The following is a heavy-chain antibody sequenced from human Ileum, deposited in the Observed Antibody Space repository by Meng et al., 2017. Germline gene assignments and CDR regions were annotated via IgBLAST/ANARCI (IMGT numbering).Heavy chain of an antibody. J-gene: IGHJ4*02. V-gene: IGHV3-23*01. CDR2: ISGSGAGT. D-gene: IGHD4-17*01. Sequence: EVQRLESGGGLVQPGGALRRACAASGFTFSSYVMSWVRQAPGKGLEWVSTISGSGAGTYYADSVKGRFTISRDNSKNTLYLQMNSLRAEDTAVYYCAKASKGVTTVTTSDYWGQGTLVTVSS. CDR3: AKASKGVTTVTTSDY. CDR1: GFTFSSYV.